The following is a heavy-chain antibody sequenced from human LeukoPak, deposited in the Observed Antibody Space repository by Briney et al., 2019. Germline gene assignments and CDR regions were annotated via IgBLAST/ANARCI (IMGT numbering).Heavy chain of an antibody. Sequence: GGSLRLSCAASGFTFSDYYMSWIRQAPGKGLEWVSYISSSGSTIYYADSVKGRFTISRDNAKNSLYLQMNSLRAEDTAVYYCARSTIVVVTPVGPPEYYFDYWGQGTLVTVSS. J-gene: IGHJ4*02. D-gene: IGHD3-22*01. CDR2: ISSSGSTI. CDR1: GFTFSDYY. V-gene: IGHV3-11*01. CDR3: ARSTIVVVTPVGPPEYYFDY.